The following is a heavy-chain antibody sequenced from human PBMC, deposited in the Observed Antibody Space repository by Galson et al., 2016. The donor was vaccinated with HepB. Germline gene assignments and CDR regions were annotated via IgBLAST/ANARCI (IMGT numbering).Heavy chain of an antibody. CDR2: IKQDGNEK. J-gene: IGHJ6*02. D-gene: IGHD2-2*01. CDR3: ARDSVEYPLPRGEYHYYGMDV. CDR1: GFTLSSYW. Sequence: SLRLSCAASGFTLSSYWMSWVRQAPGKGLEWVANIKQDGNEKYYVDSVKGRFTISRDNAKNSLYLQINSLRVEDTAVYYGARDSVEYPLPRGEYHYYGMDVWGQGTTVTVSS. V-gene: IGHV3-7*01.